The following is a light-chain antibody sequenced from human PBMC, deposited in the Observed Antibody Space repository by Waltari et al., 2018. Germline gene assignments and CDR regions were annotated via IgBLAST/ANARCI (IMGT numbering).Light chain of an antibody. Sequence: QSVLTQPPSVSGAPGQGVTISCTGSSSNIVAGYDVHWYQQLPGTAPKLLIFGNNNRPSGVPDRFSGSKSGTSASLAITGLQAEDEADYYCQSYDNSLSGWIFGGGTKLTVL. CDR1: SSNIVAGYD. J-gene: IGLJ2*01. V-gene: IGLV1-40*01. CDR3: QSYDNSLSGWI. CDR2: GNN.